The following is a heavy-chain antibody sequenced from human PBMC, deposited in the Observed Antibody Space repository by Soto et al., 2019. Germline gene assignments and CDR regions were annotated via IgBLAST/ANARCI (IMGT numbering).Heavy chain of an antibody. V-gene: IGHV4-39*07. CDR2: IYYSGST. D-gene: IGHD3-10*01. Sequence: SETLSLTCTVSGGSISSSSYYWGWIRQPPGKGLEWIGSIYYSGSTYYNPSLKSRVTISVDTSKNQFSLKLSSVTAADTAVYYCARDHRGYFDYWGQGTLVTVSS. J-gene: IGHJ4*02. CDR1: GGSISSSSYY. CDR3: ARDHRGYFDY.